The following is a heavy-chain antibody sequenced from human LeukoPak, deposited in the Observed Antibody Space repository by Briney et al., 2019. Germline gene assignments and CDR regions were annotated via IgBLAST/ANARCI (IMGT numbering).Heavy chain of an antibody. J-gene: IGHJ4*02. V-gene: IGHV3-33*08. D-gene: IGHD5-24*01. CDR3: ARDRIEMATITELDY. CDR1: GFTFSSYG. Sequence: GGSLRLSCSASGFTFSSYGMHWVRQAPGKGLEWVAVIWYDGSNKYYADSVKGRFTISRDNSKNTLYLQMNSLRAEDTAVYYCARDRIEMATITELDYWGQGTLVTVSS. CDR2: IWYDGSNK.